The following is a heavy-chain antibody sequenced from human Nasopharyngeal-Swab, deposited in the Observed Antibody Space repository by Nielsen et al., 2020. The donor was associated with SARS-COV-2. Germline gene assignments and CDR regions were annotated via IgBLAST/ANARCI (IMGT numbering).Heavy chain of an antibody. CDR2: ISYDGSNK. Sequence: GESLKISCAASGFTFSSYAMHWVRQAPGKGLEWMTLISYDGSNKYYAGSVKGRFTISRDNAKNSLYLQMNSLRAEDTAVYYCARWGNSSSWYYFDYWGQGTLVTVSS. CDR1: GFTFSSYA. J-gene: IGHJ4*02. D-gene: IGHD6-13*01. V-gene: IGHV3-30*04. CDR3: ARWGNSSSWYYFDY.